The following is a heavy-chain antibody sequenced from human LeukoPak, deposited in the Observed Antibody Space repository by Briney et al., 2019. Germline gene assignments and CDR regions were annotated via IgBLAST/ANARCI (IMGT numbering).Heavy chain of an antibody. CDR2: IYHSGST. V-gene: IGHV4-4*02. D-gene: IGHD3-22*01. Sequence: PSGTLSLTCAVSGGSISSSNWWSWVRQPPGKGLEWIGEIYHSGSTNYNPSLKSRVTISVDQSKNQFSLKLSSVTAADTAVYYCARLHPNDSSGYRKNAFDIWGQGTMVTVSS. CDR1: GGSISSSNW. J-gene: IGHJ3*02. CDR3: ARLHPNDSSGYRKNAFDI.